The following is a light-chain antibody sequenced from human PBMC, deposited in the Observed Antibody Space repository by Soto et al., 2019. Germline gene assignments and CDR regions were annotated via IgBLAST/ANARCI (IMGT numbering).Light chain of an antibody. Sequence: DIQMTQSPSTLSASVEDRVTITCRASQSISSWLAWYQQKPGKAPKLLIYKASSLESGVPSRFSGSGSGTEFTLTISSLQPDDFATYYCQQYSSSLTFAGGTKVEIK. V-gene: IGKV1-5*03. CDR2: KAS. J-gene: IGKJ4*01. CDR3: QQYSSSLT. CDR1: QSISSW.